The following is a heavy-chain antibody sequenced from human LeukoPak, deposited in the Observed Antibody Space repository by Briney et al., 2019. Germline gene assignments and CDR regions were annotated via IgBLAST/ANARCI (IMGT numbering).Heavy chain of an antibody. D-gene: IGHD3-3*01. CDR1: GGSISSSSYH. CDR3: ARQSATYYDFWSGSFGI. CDR2: IYYSGST. Sequence: SETLSLTCTVSGGSISSSSYHWGWIRQPPGKGLQWIGSIYYSGSTYYNPSLKSRVTISVDTSKNQFSLKLTSVTAADTAVYYCARQSATYYDFWSGSFGIWGQGTMVTVSS. J-gene: IGHJ3*02. V-gene: IGHV4-39*01.